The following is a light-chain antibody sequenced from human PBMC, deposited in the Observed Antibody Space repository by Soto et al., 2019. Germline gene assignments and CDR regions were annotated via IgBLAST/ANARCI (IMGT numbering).Light chain of an antibody. CDR3: KSYTTTSSFV. Sequence: QSVLTQPASVSGSPGQSITISCTGTRSDIGTYNYVSWYQQHPDKAPRLVIYDVSNRPSGISNRFSGSKSGNTASLTIAELQSEDEADYYCKSYTTTSSFVFGTGTKSPS. J-gene: IGLJ1*01. V-gene: IGLV2-14*01. CDR1: RSDIGTYNY. CDR2: DVS.